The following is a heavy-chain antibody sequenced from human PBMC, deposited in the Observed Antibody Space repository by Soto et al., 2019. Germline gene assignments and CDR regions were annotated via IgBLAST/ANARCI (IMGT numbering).Heavy chain of an antibody. CDR1: GDSVSSNSAA. CDR2: TYYRSKWYN. Sequence: SQTLSLTCAISGDSVSSNSAAWNWIRQSPSRGLEWLGRTYYRSKWYNDYAVSVKSRITINPDTSKNQFSLQLTSVTPEDTAVYSCAKEETPGHGVPGINYWGRETLVPVS. V-gene: IGHV6-1*01. D-gene: IGHD2-8*02. J-gene: IGHJ4*02. CDR3: AKEETPGHGVPGINY.